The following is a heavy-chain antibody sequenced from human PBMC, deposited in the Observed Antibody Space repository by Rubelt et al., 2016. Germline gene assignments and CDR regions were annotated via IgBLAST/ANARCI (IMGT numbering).Heavy chain of an antibody. CDR3: AGQHDDIVLNYYYYGMDV. V-gene: IGHV4-39*01. Sequence: QLQLQESGPGLVKPSETLSLTCTVSGGSISSSSYYWGWIRQPPGKGLEWIGSIYYSGSTYYTPSLWCRVTSSVDASKNQCSLKLSSVTAADTAGDYCAGQHDDIVLNYYYYGMDVWGQGTTVTVSS. J-gene: IGHJ6*02. CDR1: GGSISSSSYY. CDR2: IYYSGST. D-gene: IGHD2-8*01.